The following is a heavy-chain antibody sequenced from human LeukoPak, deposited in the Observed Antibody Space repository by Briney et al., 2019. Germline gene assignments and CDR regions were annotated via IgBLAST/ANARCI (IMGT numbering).Heavy chain of an antibody. J-gene: IGHJ4*02. CDR3: ARDRTYYCSSTSCYPDY. Sequence: GGSLRLSCAASGFTFSSYSMNWVRQAPGKGLEWVSSISSSSSYIYYADSVKGRFTISRDNAKNSLYLQMNSLRAEDTAVYYCARDRTYYCSSTSCYPDYWGQGTLVTVSS. V-gene: IGHV3-21*01. CDR1: GFTFSSYS. CDR2: ISSSSSYI. D-gene: IGHD2-2*01.